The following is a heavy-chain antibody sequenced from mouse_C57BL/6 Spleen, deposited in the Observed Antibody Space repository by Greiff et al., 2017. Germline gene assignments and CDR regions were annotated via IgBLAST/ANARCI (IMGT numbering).Heavy chain of an antibody. CDR3: TRKTAQATRYFDD. D-gene: IGHD3-2*02. Sequence: VQLQESGAELVRPGASVTLSCKASGYTFTDYEMHWVKQTPVHGLEWIGAIDPETGGTAYNQKFKGKAILTADKSSSTAYMELRSLTSEDSAVYYCTRKTAQATRYFDDWGQGTTLTVSS. J-gene: IGHJ2*01. V-gene: IGHV1-15*01. CDR2: IDPETGGT. CDR1: GYTFTDYE.